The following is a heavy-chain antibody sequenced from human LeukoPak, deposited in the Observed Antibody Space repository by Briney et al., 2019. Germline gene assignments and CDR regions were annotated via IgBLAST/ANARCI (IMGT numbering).Heavy chain of an antibody. J-gene: IGHJ6*02. Sequence: GGSLRLSCTASGFNFNTHGMHWVRQAPGKGLEWLAVIWYDASNKFYADSVEGRFTISRDNSKDTLYLQMNSLRAEDTAVYYCVRDVTPSTVYGLDVWGQGTTVIVSS. CDR1: GFNFNTHG. CDR2: IWYDASNK. V-gene: IGHV3-33*01. D-gene: IGHD4-11*01. CDR3: VRDVTPSTVYGLDV.